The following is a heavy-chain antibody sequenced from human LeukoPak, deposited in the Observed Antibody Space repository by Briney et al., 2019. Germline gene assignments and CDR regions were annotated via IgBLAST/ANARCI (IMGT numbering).Heavy chain of an antibody. CDR3: ARRMYYYDSSGYGGYWLDP. CDR2: IHYSGST. D-gene: IGHD3-22*01. J-gene: IGHJ5*02. Sequence: PSETLSLTCTVSGGSISSYYWSWIRQPPGKGLEWIGYIHYSGSTNYNPSLKSRVTISVDTSKNQFSLKLSSVTAADTAVYYCARRMYYYDSSGYGGYWLDPWGQGTLVTVSS. V-gene: IGHV4-59*08. CDR1: GGSISSYY.